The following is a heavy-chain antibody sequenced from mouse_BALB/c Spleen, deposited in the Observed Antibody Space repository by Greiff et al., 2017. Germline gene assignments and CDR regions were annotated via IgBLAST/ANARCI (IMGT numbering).Heavy chain of an antibody. V-gene: IGHV1-80*01. CDR3: ARSSYGY. Sequence: QVHVKQSGAELVRPGSSVKISCKASGYAFSSYWMNWVKQRPGQGLEWIGQIYPGDGDTNYNGKFKGKATLTADKSSSTAYMQLSSLTSEDSAVYFCARSSYGYWGQGTTLTVSS. CDR2: IYPGDGDT. J-gene: IGHJ2*01. CDR1: GYAFSSYW. D-gene: IGHD1-1*01.